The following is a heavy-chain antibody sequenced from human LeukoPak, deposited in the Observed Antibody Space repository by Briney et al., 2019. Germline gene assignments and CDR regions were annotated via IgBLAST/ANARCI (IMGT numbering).Heavy chain of an antibody. D-gene: IGHD3-22*01. Sequence: SVKVSCKTSGYTFTDYYMHWVRQAPGQGLEWMGWINPNTGGTNYAQRFQGRVTMTRDTSMSTAYMELSRLRSDDSAVYYCARYFYDSSGSSSDAFDIWGQGTMVTVSS. CDR3: ARYFYDSSGSSSDAFDI. V-gene: IGHV1-2*02. CDR1: GYTFTDYY. J-gene: IGHJ3*02. CDR2: INPNTGGT.